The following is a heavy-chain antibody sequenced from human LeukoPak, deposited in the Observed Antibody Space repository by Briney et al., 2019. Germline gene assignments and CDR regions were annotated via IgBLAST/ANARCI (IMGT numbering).Heavy chain of an antibody. CDR3: ARQPVVNRGAVASNFDY. CDR2: VYYAGDT. V-gene: IGHV4-39*01. D-gene: IGHD6-19*01. J-gene: IGHJ4*02. CDR1: GGLISSSIHY. Sequence: SETLSLTCTVSGGLISSSIHYWGWIRQPPGRGLERIGSVYYAGDTYYNASLQSRVTISRDTSKNQFSLKVNSLSATDTAVYFCARQPVVNRGAVASNFDYWGRGTLVTVSS.